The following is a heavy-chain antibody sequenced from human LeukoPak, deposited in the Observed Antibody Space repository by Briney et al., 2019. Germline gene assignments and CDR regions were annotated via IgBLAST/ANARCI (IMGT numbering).Heavy chain of an antibody. CDR1: GGTFSSYA. CDR3: ASAYCSGGSCYVNWFDP. V-gene: IGHV1-69*04. J-gene: IGHJ5*02. CDR2: IIPILGIA. D-gene: IGHD2-15*01. Sequence: SVKVSCKASGGTFSSYAISWVRQAAGKGLEWMGSIIPILGIANYAQKLQGRVTITADKSTSTAYMELSSLRSEDTAVYYCASAYCSGGSCYVNWFDPWGQGTLVTVSS.